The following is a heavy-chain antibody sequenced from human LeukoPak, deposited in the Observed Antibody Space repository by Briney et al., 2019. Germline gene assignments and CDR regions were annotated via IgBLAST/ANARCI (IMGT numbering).Heavy chain of an antibody. J-gene: IGHJ3*02. Sequence: GASVKVSCKASGYTSTSYDINWVRQATGQGLEWMGWMNPNSGNTGYAQRFQGRVTMTRNTSISTAYMELSSLRSEDTAVYYCARCPGRGRAFDIWGQGTMVTVSS. V-gene: IGHV1-8*01. CDR3: ARCPGRGRAFDI. CDR2: MNPNSGNT. D-gene: IGHD1-26*01. CDR1: GYTSTSYD.